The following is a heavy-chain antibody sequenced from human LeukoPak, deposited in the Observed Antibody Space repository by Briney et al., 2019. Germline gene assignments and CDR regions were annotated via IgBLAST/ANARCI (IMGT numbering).Heavy chain of an antibody. CDR1: GFTFSTYV. J-gene: IGHJ4*02. D-gene: IGHD4-17*01. CDR3: ASRHGDFGAHFDY. Sequence: QPGGSLRLSCAASGFTFSTYVMNWFRQAPGKGLEWVSTISVGAEYIFYADSVKGRFTISRDISKNTLYLQMNSLRAEDTAVYYCASRHGDFGAHFDYWGQGTLVIVSS. CDR2: ISVGAEYI. V-gene: IGHV3-23*01.